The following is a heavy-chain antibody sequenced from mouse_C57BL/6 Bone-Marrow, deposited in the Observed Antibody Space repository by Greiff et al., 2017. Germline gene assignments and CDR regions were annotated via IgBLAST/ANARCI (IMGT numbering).Heavy chain of an antibody. V-gene: IGHV14-4*01. Sequence: DVQLQESGAELVRPGASVKLSCTASGFNIKDDYMHWVKQRPEQGLEWIGWIDPENGDTEYASKFQGKATITADTSSNTAYLQLSSLTSEDTAVYYCTTGYDYGRAWFAYWGQGTLVTVSA. CDR1: GFNIKDDY. J-gene: IGHJ3*01. CDR2: IDPENGDT. D-gene: IGHD2-4*01. CDR3: TTGYDYGRAWFAY.